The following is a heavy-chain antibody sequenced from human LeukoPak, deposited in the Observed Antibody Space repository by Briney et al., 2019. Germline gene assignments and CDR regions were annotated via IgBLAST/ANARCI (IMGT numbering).Heavy chain of an antibody. V-gene: IGHV3-30*02. J-gene: IGHJ4*02. D-gene: IGHD3-10*01. CDR3: ARVRFGEEYYDY. CDR1: GFTFSSYG. CDR2: IRYDGSYK. Sequence: PGGSLRLSCAASGFTFSSYGMHWFRQAPGKGLEWVTFIRYDGSYKYYTDSVKGRFAISRDNSKNTLYLQMNSLRAEDTAVYYCARVRFGEEYYDYWGQGTLVTVSS.